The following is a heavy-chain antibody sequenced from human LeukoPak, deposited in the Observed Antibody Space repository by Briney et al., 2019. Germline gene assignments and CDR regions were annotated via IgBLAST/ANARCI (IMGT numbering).Heavy chain of an antibody. D-gene: IGHD3-22*01. Sequence: GGSLRLYCAASGFTFQNYAMSWVRQAPGKGLEWASSISGSGPSTDFADSVKGRFTISRDKAKNTLCLQMNSLRAEDTAVYYCARLPTFYYDSSHYHYDYWGQGTLVTVSS. CDR1: GFTFQNYA. V-gene: IGHV3-23*01. J-gene: IGHJ4*02. CDR2: ISGSGPST. CDR3: ARLPTFYYDSSHYHYDY.